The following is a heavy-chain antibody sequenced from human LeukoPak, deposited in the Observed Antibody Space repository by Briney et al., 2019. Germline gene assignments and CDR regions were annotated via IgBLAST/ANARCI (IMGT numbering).Heavy chain of an antibody. CDR2: ISSSSSYI. CDR1: GFTFSSYS. CDR3: AREATVNIVVVPARNWFDP. V-gene: IGHV3-21*01. Sequence: GGSLRLSCAASGFTFSSYSMNWVRQAPGKGLEWVSSISSSSSYIYYADSVKGRFTISRDNAKNSLYLQMNSLSAEDTAVYYCAREATVNIVVVPARNWFDPWGQGTLVTVSS. D-gene: IGHD2-2*01. J-gene: IGHJ5*02.